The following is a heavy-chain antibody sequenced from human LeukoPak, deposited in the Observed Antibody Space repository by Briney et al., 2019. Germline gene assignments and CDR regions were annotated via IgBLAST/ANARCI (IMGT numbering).Heavy chain of an antibody. CDR2: IYTSGST. D-gene: IGHD3-10*01. CDR1: GASISNYY. CDR3: ARARGGSYAEYFQH. Sequence: PSETLSLTCTVSGASISNYYWSWIRQPAGKGLEWIGRIYTSGSTYYNPSLKSRVTISVDTSKNQFSLKLSSVTAADTAVYYCARARGGSYAEYFQHWGQGTLVTVSS. J-gene: IGHJ1*01. V-gene: IGHV4-4*07.